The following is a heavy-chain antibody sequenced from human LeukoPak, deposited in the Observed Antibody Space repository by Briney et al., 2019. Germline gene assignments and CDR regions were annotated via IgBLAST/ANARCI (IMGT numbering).Heavy chain of an antibody. CDR1: GGSISSHY. CDR2: IYYSGST. D-gene: IGHD2-15*01. J-gene: IGHJ4*02. Sequence: PSETLSLTCTVSGGSISSHYWSWIRQPPGKGLEWIGYIYYSGSTNYNPSLKSRVTISVDTSKNQFSLKLSSVTAADTAVYYCARERGWSLSRTFDYWGQGTLVTVSS. CDR3: ARERGWSLSRTFDY. V-gene: IGHV4-59*11.